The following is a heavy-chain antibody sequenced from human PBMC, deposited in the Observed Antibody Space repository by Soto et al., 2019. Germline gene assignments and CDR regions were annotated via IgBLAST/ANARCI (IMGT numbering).Heavy chain of an antibody. CDR2: ISSSSSYI. CDR3: AREHCSSTSCYAYFDY. Sequence: GGSLRLCCAASGFTFSSYSMNWVRQAPGKGLEWVSSISSSSSYIYYADSVKGRFTISRDNAKNSLYLQMNSLRAEDTAVYYCAREHCSSTSCYAYFDYRGQGTLDPGSS. V-gene: IGHV3-21*01. J-gene: IGHJ4*02. D-gene: IGHD2-2*01. CDR1: GFTFSSYS.